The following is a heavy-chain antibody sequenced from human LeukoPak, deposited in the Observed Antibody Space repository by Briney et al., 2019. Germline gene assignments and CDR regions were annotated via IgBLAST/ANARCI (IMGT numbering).Heavy chain of an antibody. D-gene: IGHD2-2*01. CDR2: IYYTGST. CDR3: ARDCSSTSCPLQH. Sequence: SETLSLTCTVSSGSISSYYWNWIRQPPGKGLEWIGYIYYTGSTNYNPSLKSRVTISVDTSKNQFSLKLSSVTAADTAVYYCARDCSSTSCPLQHWGQGTLVTVSS. J-gene: IGHJ1*01. CDR1: SGSISSYY. V-gene: IGHV4-59*01.